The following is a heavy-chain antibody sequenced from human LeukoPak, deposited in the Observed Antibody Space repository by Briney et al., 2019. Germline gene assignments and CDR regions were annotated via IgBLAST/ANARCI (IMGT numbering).Heavy chain of an antibody. V-gene: IGHV4-30-4*08. CDR2: MYYSGTT. J-gene: IGHJ5*02. Sequence: PSETLSLTCTVTGGSISTYDYYWSWIRQPPGKGLEWIGYMYYSGTTHYNPSLKSRVTMSVDTSKNQFSLKLSSVTAADTAMYYCARDPYDFWSGFHWFDPWGQGTLVTVSS. CDR1: GGSISTYDYY. D-gene: IGHD3-3*01. CDR3: ARDPYDFWSGFHWFDP.